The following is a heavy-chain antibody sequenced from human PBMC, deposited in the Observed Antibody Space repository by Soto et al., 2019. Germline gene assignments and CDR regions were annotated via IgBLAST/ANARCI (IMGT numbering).Heavy chain of an antibody. D-gene: IGHD5-12*01. Sequence: QVHLEQSGAEVKRPGSSVKVSCKASGGTFSNSAISWVRQAPGQGLEWMGGIMPIFRTPDYAQKFQGRVTFTPDXXSTTAYMELTGLSSDDTAVYYCARDKDRLQLGGNYYYILDVWGQGTTVTVSS. CDR2: IMPIFRTP. J-gene: IGHJ6*02. CDR3: ARDKDRLQLGGNYYYILDV. CDR1: GGTFSNSA. V-gene: IGHV1-69*05.